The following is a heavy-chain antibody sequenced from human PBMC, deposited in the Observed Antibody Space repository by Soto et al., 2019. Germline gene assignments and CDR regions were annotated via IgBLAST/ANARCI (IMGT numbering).Heavy chain of an antibody. Sequence: QVQLQESGPGLVKPSETLSLTCTVSGGSVSSGSYYWSWIRQPPGKGLEWIGYIYYSGSTNYNPSLKSRVTIPVDTSKNQFSLKLSSVTAADTAVYYCARDLAALDVWGQGTTVTVSS. CDR1: GGSVSSGSYY. CDR3: ARDLAALDV. V-gene: IGHV4-61*01. J-gene: IGHJ6*02. CDR2: IYYSGST.